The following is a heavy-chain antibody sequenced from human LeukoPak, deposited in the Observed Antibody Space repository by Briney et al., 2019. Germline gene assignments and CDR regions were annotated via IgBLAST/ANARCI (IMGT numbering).Heavy chain of an antibody. CDR2: MNPNSGGT. V-gene: IGHV1-2*02. J-gene: IGHJ6*03. Sequence: ASVKVSCKASGYTFTGHYMHWVRQAPGQGLEWMGWMNPNSGGTNYAQKFQGRVTITRDTSASTAYMELSSLRSEDMAVYYCARGHRVVISDMDVWGKGTTVTVSS. CDR3: ARGHRVVISDMDV. D-gene: IGHD3-3*01. CDR1: GYTFTGHY.